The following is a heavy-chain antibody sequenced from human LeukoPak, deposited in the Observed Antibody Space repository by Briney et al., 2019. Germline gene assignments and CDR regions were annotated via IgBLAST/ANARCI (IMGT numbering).Heavy chain of an antibody. V-gene: IGHV3-48*03. CDR3: ARGHSSGWYYFDY. CDR2: ISSSGSTI. Sequence: PGGSLRLSCAASGFTFSSYEMNWVRQAPGKGLEWVSYISSSGSTIYYAESVKGRFTISRDNAKNSLYLQMNSLRAEDTAVYYCARGHSSGWYYFDYWGQGTLVTVSS. J-gene: IGHJ4*02. CDR1: GFTFSSYE. D-gene: IGHD6-19*01.